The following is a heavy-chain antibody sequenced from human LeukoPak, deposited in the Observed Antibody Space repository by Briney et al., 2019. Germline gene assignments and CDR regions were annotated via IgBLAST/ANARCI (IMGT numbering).Heavy chain of an antibody. Sequence: GGSLRLSCRPSGYPLDYYSIHWVRQSPEDALEWVSGISWNSVNIGRAGSVTGRFTISRDNAKNSAFLQMNSLRAEDTAVYYCARGDTAMVFGGQGTLVTVSS. D-gene: IGHD5-18*01. J-gene: IGHJ4*02. CDR2: ISWNSVNI. V-gene: IGHV3-9*01. CDR1: GYPLDYYS. CDR3: ARGDTAMVF.